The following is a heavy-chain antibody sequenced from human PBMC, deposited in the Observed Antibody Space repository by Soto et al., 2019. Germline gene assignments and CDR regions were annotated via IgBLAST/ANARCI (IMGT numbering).Heavy chain of an antibody. J-gene: IGHJ4*02. CDR3: ARRSSGWYFAY. Sequence: EVQLLESGGGLVQPGGSLRLSCAASGFSFSSYAMNWVRQAPGKGLEWDSVISGSGDSTYYADSVKGRLTISRDNSKNTLYLQIISLRAEDTAVYYCARRSSGWYFAYWGQGTLVIVSS. CDR1: GFSFSSYA. V-gene: IGHV3-23*01. CDR2: ISGSGDST. D-gene: IGHD6-19*01.